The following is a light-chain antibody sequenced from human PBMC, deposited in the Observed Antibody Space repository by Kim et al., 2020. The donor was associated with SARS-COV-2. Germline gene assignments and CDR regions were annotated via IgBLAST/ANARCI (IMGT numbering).Light chain of an antibody. Sequence: KTVTLPCTGGGGSTAINYVQWYQQRPGSAPATVIYENNQRPSGVPDRFSGSIDSSSNSASLTISGLKTEDEADYYCQSYDSSSHWVFGGGTQLTVL. CDR3: QSYDSSSHWV. CDR2: ENN. V-gene: IGLV6-57*02. J-gene: IGLJ3*02. CDR1: GGSTAINY.